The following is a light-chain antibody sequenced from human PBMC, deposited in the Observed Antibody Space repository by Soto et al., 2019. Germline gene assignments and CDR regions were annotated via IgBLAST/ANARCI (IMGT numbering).Light chain of an antibody. CDR2: KAS. Sequence: DIPMTQSPSTLSASVGDRVTITCRASQSISNWLAWYQQKPGKAPKLLINKASSLESGVPSRFSGSGSGTEFTLTISSLQPDDFATYYCQQYNSYRWTFGQGTRVEIK. CDR3: QQYNSYRWT. CDR1: QSISNW. V-gene: IGKV1-5*03. J-gene: IGKJ1*01.